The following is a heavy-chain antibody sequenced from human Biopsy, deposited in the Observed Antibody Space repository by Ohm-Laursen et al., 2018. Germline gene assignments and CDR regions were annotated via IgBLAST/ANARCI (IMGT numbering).Heavy chain of an antibody. D-gene: IGHD2/OR15-2a*01. Sequence: SVKVSCKASGYTFTPYYIHWMRQAPGQGLEWMGWINPNSDDTNYAQKFQGRVTMTTDTSINAAYMELSGLRSDDTAVYYCVGGQRGPPIGVTVPGDAFDLWGPGTMVTVSP. V-gene: IGHV1-2*02. CDR2: INPNSDDT. CDR3: VGGQRGPPIGVTVPGDAFDL. J-gene: IGHJ3*01. CDR1: GYTFTPYY.